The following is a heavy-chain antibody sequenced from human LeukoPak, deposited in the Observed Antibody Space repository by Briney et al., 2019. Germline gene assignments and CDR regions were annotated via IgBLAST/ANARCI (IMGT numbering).Heavy chain of an antibody. V-gene: IGHV4-39*01. CDR1: GGSISSGSYY. CDR3: ARRGQAAGSKGAFDY. J-gene: IGHJ4*02. D-gene: IGHD6-13*01. Sequence: PSETLSLTCTVSGGSISSGSYYWGWIRQPPGKGLEWIGSIDYSGTTYYNPSLKSRVTISVDTSKNQFSPKLSSVTAADTALYYCARRGQAAGSKGAFDYWGQGTLVTVSS. CDR2: IDYSGTT.